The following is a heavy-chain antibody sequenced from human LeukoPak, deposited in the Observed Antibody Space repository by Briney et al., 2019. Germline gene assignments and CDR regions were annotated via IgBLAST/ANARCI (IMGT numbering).Heavy chain of an antibody. Sequence: GGSLRLSCAASGFTFSDHHMDWVRQAPGEGLEWVARIRNKANRYATEYAASVKGRFTISRDDSENSLYLQMDSLKTEDTAVYYCARDVLAAGATGTFDIWGQGTMVTVSS. CDR3: ARDVLAAGATGTFDI. CDR1: GFTFSDHH. CDR2: IRNKANRYAT. V-gene: IGHV3-72*01. J-gene: IGHJ3*02. D-gene: IGHD1-14*01.